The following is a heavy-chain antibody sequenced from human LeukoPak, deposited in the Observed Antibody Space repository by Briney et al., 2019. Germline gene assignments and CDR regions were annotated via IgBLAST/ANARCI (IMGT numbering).Heavy chain of an antibody. V-gene: IGHV3-21*01. J-gene: IGHJ4*02. CDR2: ISSSSSYI. CDR3: ASGYSYGYAESFDY. CDR1: GFTFSSYS. D-gene: IGHD5-18*01. Sequence: GGSLRLSCAASGFTFSSYSMNWVRQAPGKGLEWVPSISSSSSYIYYADSVKGRFTISRDNAKNSLYLQMNSLRAEDTAVYYCASGYSYGYAESFDYWGQGTLVTVSS.